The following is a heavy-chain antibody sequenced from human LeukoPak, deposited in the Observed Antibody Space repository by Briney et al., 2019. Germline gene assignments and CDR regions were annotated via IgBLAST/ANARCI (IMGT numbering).Heavy chain of an antibody. V-gene: IGHV3-21*01. Sequence: GGSLRLSCAASGFTFSSYSMNWVRQAPGKGLEWVSSISSSSSYIYYADSVKGRFTISRDNAKNSLYLQMNSLRAEDTAVYYCARERITMISEAFDIWGQGTMVTVSS. J-gene: IGHJ3*02. D-gene: IGHD3-22*01. CDR3: ARERITMISEAFDI. CDR1: GFTFSSYS. CDR2: ISSSSSYI.